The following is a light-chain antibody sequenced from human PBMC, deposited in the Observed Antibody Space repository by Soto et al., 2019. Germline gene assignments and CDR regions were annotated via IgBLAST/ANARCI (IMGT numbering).Light chain of an antibody. CDR2: EGS. CDR3: CSYAGSRV. CDR1: SSDAGNYNL. J-gene: IGLJ3*02. V-gene: IGLV2-23*01. Sequence: QSVLTQPASVSGSPGQSITISCTGTSSDAGNYNLVSWYQHHPGKAPKLMIYEGSKRPSGVSNRFSGSNSGTTASLTISGRQAEDEADYYCCSYAGSRVFGGGTKLPVL.